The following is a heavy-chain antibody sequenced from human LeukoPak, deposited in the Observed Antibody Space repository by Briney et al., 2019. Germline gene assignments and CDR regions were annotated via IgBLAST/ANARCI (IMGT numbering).Heavy chain of an antibody. D-gene: IGHD3-10*01. J-gene: IGHJ4*02. CDR2: ISGRGGST. Sequence: GGSLTLSCPASGFTFSSYAMSWVRQAPGKGREWVSAISGRGGSTYYADSVKGRFTISRDNSKATLSLEMTSLRGEDTAVYYCAKSALVYGSGSPPLPFDSWGQGALVTVSS. V-gene: IGHV3-23*01. CDR1: GFTFSSYA. CDR3: AKSALVYGSGSPPLPFDS.